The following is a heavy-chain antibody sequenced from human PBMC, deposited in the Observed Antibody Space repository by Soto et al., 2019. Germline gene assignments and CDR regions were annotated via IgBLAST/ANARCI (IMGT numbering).Heavy chain of an antibody. J-gene: IGHJ4*02. CDR2: FDPEDGET. Sequence: GASVKVSCKVSGYTLTELSIHWVRQTPGKGLEWMGGFDPEDGETIYAQKFQGRVTMTEDTSTDTAYMELSSLRSEDTAVYYCATSSIAVAGPFDYWGQGTLVTVSS. CDR3: ATSSIAVAGPFDY. CDR1: GYTLTELS. D-gene: IGHD6-19*01. V-gene: IGHV1-24*01.